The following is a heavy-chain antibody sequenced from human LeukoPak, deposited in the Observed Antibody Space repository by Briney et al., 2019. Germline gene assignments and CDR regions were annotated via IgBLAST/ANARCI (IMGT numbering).Heavy chain of an antibody. V-gene: IGHV3-74*01. D-gene: IGHD4-23*01. CDR1: GFTFSSYW. CDR2: ISSDGSST. Sequence: GGSLRLSCAASGFTFSSYWMHWVRQTPGTGLVWVSRISSDGSSTSYGDSVKGRFTISRDNAKNTLYLQMNSLRAEDTAVYYCARDRVGTLYWGQGTLVTVSS. J-gene: IGHJ4*02. CDR3: ARDRVGTLY.